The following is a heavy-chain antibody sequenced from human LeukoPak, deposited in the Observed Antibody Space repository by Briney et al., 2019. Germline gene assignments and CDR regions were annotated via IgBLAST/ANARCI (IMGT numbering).Heavy chain of an antibody. J-gene: IGHJ3*02. CDR3: AKDPNGDYVGAFDS. CDR2: ISGSDGST. V-gene: IGHV3-23*01. D-gene: IGHD4-17*01. Sequence: GGSLRLSCTASGFAFSSYAMSWVRQAPGKGLEWVSAISGSDGSTYYADSVKGRFTISRVNSRELLYLQMNSLRVEDTAVYYCAKDPNGDYVGAFDSWGQGTMVTVSS. CDR1: GFAFSSYA.